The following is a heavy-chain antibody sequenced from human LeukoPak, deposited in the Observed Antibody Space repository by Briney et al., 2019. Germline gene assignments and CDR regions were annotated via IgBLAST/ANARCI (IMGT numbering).Heavy chain of an antibody. D-gene: IGHD4-23*01. CDR3: ARDLYGGKGDY. CDR2: IYSGGST. V-gene: IGHV3-66*02. CDR1: GFTVSSNY. Sequence: PGGSLRLSCAASGFTVSSNYMSWVRQAPGKGLEWVSVIYSGGSTYYADSVKGRLTISRDNSKNTLYLQMNSLRAEDTAVYYCARDLYGGKGDYWGQGTLVTVSS. J-gene: IGHJ4*02.